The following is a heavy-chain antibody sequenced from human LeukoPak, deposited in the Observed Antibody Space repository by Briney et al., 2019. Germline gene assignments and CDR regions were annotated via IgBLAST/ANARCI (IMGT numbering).Heavy chain of an antibody. Sequence: GRSLRLSCVASGFTFSHYPLRWVRQAPGKGLEWVAVISYDGGNTYYADSVKGRFTISRDNSKNTVYLQMSSLRTEDTAVYYCASLLTSGRLAYFFDYWGQGTLVTVSS. V-gene: IGHV3-30-3*02. CDR1: GFTFSHYP. D-gene: IGHD3-9*01. J-gene: IGHJ4*02. CDR2: ISYDGGNT. CDR3: ASLLTSGRLAYFFDY.